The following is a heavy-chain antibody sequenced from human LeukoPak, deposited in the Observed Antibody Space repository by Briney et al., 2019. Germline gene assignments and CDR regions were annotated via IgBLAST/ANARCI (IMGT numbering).Heavy chain of an antibody. V-gene: IGHV3-21*01. J-gene: IGHJ4*02. CDR3: ARYCSSTSCYQYFDY. Sequence: GGSLRHSCVASGFTFTTYNMNWVRQAPGKGLEWVSSISTSGSYIYYADSVKGRFTISRDNAKNSLFLQMSGLRAEDTAVYYCARYCSSTSCYQYFDYWGRGTLVTVSS. CDR2: ISTSGSYI. D-gene: IGHD2-2*01. CDR1: GFTFTTYN.